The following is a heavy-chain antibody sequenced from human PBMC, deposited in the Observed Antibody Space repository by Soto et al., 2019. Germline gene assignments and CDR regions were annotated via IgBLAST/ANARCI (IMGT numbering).Heavy chain of an antibody. CDR2: IYYSGST. Sequence: SETLSLTCTVSGGSISSSSYYWGWIRQPPGKGLEWIGSIYYSGSTYYNPYLKSRVTISVDTSKHQFSLKLSSVTAADTAVYYCARYGGRAHTAAYSGPCYNNSYYYSRDVWGKVTRVTVSS. CDR3: ARYGGRAHTAAYSGPCYNNSYYYSRDV. CDR1: GGSISSSSYY. D-gene: IGHD2-15*01. V-gene: IGHV4-39*01. J-gene: IGHJ6*04.